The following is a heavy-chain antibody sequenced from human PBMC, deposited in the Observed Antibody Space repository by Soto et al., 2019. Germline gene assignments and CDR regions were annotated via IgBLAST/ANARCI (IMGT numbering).Heavy chain of an antibody. CDR2: IRSKANSYAT. Sequence: PGGSLRLSCAASGFTFSGSAMHWVRQASGKGLERVGRIRSKANSYATAYAASVKGRFTISRDDSKNTAYLQMNSLKTEDTAVYYCTSHIYGSGSSLYYFDYWGQGTLVTVSS. CDR3: TSHIYGSGSSLYYFDY. D-gene: IGHD3-10*01. V-gene: IGHV3-73*01. J-gene: IGHJ4*02. CDR1: GFTFSGSA.